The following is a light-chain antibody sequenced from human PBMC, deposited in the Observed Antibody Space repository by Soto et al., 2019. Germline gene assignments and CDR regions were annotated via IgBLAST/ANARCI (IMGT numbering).Light chain of an antibody. Sequence: QPVLTQSSSASASLGSSVKLTCTLSRGHSSYIIAWHQQQPGKAPRYLMKLEGSGSYNKGSGVPDRFSGSSSGADRYLTISNHQFEDEADYYCETWDGNTRVFAGGTKLTVL. CDR1: RGHSSYI. CDR2: LEGSGSY. V-gene: IGLV4-60*02. CDR3: ETWDGNTRV. J-gene: IGLJ3*02.